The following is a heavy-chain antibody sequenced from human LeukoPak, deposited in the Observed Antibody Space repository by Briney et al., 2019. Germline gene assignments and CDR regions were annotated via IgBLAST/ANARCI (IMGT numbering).Heavy chain of an antibody. CDR1: GXTFSDYY. Sequence: GGSLRLSCAASGXTFSDYYMSWIRQAPGKGLEWVSYISSSSSYTNYADSVKGRFTISRDNAKNSLYLQMNSLRAEDTAVYYCARDITDDSSGYYDYWGQGTLVTVSS. D-gene: IGHD3-22*01. CDR3: ARDITDDSSGYYDY. CDR2: ISSSSSYT. V-gene: IGHV3-11*06. J-gene: IGHJ4*02.